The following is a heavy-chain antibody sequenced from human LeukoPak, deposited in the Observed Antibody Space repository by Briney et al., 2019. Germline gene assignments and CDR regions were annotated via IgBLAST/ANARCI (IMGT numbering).Heavy chain of an antibody. Sequence: GGSLRLSCAASGFTFSSYAMHWVRQAPGKGLEWVAVVSYDGSNKYYADSVKGRFTISRDNSKNTLYLQMNSLRAEDTAVYYCARGPPFDPWGQGTLVTVSS. CDR3: ARGPPFDP. J-gene: IGHJ5*02. V-gene: IGHV3-30*14. CDR1: GFTFSSYA. CDR2: VSYDGSNK.